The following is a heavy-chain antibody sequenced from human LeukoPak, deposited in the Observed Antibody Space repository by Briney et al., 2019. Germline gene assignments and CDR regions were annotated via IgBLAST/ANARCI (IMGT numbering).Heavy chain of an antibody. Sequence: SETLSLTCAVYGGSFSGYYWSWIRQPPGKGLEWIGEINHSGSTNYNPSLKSRVTISVDTSKNQFSLKLSSVTAADTAVYYCARVGYTDYYYMDVWGKGTTVTVSS. CDR3: ARVGYTDYYYMDV. CDR1: GGSFSGYY. CDR2: INHSGST. J-gene: IGHJ6*03. V-gene: IGHV4-34*01. D-gene: IGHD5-12*01.